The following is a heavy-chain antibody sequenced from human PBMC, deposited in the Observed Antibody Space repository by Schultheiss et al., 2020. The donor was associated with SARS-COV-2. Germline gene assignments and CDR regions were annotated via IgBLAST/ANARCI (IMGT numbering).Heavy chain of an antibody. CDR1: GFTFSSYS. Sequence: GESLKISCAASGFTFSSYSMNWVRQAPGKGLEWVSAISGSGGSTYYADSVKGRFTISRDNSKNTLYLQMNSLRAEDTAVYYCAKTLWLLRYYYYGMDVWGQGTTVTVSS. V-gene: IGHV3-23*01. J-gene: IGHJ6*02. D-gene: IGHD3-22*01. CDR3: AKTLWLLRYYYYGMDV. CDR2: ISGSGGST.